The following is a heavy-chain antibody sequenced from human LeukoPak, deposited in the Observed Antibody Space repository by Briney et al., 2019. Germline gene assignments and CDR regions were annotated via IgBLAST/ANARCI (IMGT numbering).Heavy chain of an antibody. V-gene: IGHV3-30-3*01. J-gene: IGHJ4*02. D-gene: IGHD2-21*01. CDR2: ISYDGSNK. CDR1: GFTFSSYA. Sequence: PGGSLRLSCAASGFTFSSYAMHWVRQAPGKGLEWVAVISYDGSNKYYANSVKGRFTISRDNSKNTLYLQMNSLRAEDTAVYYCARDLSLQEGLGYWGQGTLVTVSS. CDR3: ARDLSLQEGLGY.